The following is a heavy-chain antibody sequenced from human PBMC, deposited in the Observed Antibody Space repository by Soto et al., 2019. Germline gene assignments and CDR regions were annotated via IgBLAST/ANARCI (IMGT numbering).Heavy chain of an antibody. Sequence: GGSLRLSCAASGFTFSDYYMSWIRQAPGKGLEWVSYISSSGSTIYYADSVKGRFTISRDNAKNSLYLQMNSLRAEDTAVYYCARDAARITMVRGFDYWGQGTLVTVSS. CDR3: ARDAARITMVRGFDY. CDR1: GFTFSDYY. V-gene: IGHV3-11*01. CDR2: ISSSGSTI. J-gene: IGHJ4*02. D-gene: IGHD3-10*01.